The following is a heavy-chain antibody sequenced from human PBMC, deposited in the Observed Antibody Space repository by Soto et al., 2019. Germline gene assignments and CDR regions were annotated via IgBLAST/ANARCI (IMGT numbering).Heavy chain of an antibody. Sequence: SQTLSLPCAISGDSVSSNSAAWNWIRQSPSRGLEWLGRTYYRSKWYNDHAVSVKSRITINPDTSKNQFSLQLNSVTPEDTAVYYCARDGRWLGPYYYYGMDVWGQGTTVTVSS. CDR2: TYYRSKWYN. V-gene: IGHV6-1*01. CDR3: ARDGRWLGPYYYYGMDV. J-gene: IGHJ6*02. D-gene: IGHD3-10*01. CDR1: GDSVSSNSAA.